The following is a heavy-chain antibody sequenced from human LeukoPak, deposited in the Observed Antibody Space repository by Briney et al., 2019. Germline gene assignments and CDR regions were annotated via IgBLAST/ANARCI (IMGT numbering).Heavy chain of an antibody. Sequence: GGSLRLSCAASGFTFSDYYMSWIRQAPGKGLEWVSYISSSGSTIYYADSVKGRFTISRDNSKNTLYLQMNSLRAEDTAVYYCAKVHYDSSGYYSDEDEYFQHWGQGTLVTVSS. CDR3: AKVHYDSSGYYSDEDEYFQH. V-gene: IGHV3-11*01. J-gene: IGHJ1*01. CDR1: GFTFSDYY. D-gene: IGHD3-22*01. CDR2: ISSSGSTI.